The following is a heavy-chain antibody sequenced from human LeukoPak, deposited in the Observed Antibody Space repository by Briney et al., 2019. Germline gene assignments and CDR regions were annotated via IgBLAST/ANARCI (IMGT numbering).Heavy chain of an antibody. CDR1: GGSISSGDYY. CDR2: IYYSGST. Sequence: SETLSLTCTVSGGSISSGDYYWSWIRQPPGKGLEWIGYIYYSGSTYYNPSLKSRVTISVDTSKNQFSLKLSPVTAADTAVYYCAREYCSSTSCYCDVWGQGTTVTVSS. V-gene: IGHV4-30-4*01. CDR3: AREYCSSTSCYCDV. D-gene: IGHD2-2*01. J-gene: IGHJ6*02.